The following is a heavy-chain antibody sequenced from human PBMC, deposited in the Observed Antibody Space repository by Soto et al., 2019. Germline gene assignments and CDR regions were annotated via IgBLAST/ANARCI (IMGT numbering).Heavy chain of an antibody. Sequence: WGSLRLSCAASGFTFSSYGMHWVRQAPGKGLEWVAVIWYDGSNKYYADSVKGRVTISRDNSKNTLYLQMNSLRAEDTAVYYCARDLKLLIGYYMDVWGKGTTVTVSS. J-gene: IGHJ6*03. V-gene: IGHV3-33*08. CDR1: GFTFSSYG. D-gene: IGHD2-15*01. CDR3: ARDLKLLIGYYMDV. CDR2: IWYDGSNK.